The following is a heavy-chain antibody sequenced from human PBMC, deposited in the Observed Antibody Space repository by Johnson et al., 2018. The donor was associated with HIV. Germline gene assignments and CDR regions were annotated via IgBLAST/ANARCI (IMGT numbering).Heavy chain of an antibody. D-gene: IGHD5-24*01. J-gene: IGHJ3*02. CDR2: IRYDGSNK. CDR3: ALRDGYNYELDPVRHFDI. CDR1: SFTFSSYR. Sequence: QLQLVESAGGLPHPAVSLRLSSAASSFTFSSYRMHWVRQAPGKGLEWVAFIRYDGSNKYYADSVNGRFTISRDNSKNTLYLQMNSLRAEDTAVYYCALRDGYNYELDPVRHFDIWGQGTMVTVSS. V-gene: IGHV3-30*02.